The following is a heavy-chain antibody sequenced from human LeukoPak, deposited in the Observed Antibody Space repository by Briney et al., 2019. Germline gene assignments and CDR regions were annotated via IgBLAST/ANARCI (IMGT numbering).Heavy chain of an antibody. D-gene: IGHD2-15*01. Sequence: GASVKVSCKAPGYTFNNYGIIWVRQAPGQGLEWMGWISSYNGYTHYAQKFQGRVTMTTDTSTTTAYMELRSLKSDDTAVYYCAKDKSMFPLGYCSGGSCYGYYFDYWGQGTLVTVSS. CDR1: GYTFNNYG. V-gene: IGHV1-18*01. J-gene: IGHJ4*02. CDR3: AKDKSMFPLGYCSGGSCYGYYFDY. CDR2: ISSYNGYT.